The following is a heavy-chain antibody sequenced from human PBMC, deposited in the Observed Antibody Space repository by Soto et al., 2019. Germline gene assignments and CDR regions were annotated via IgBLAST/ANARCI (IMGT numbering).Heavy chain of an antibody. J-gene: IGHJ4*02. Sequence: ASVKVSCKASGYTFTSYGISLVRHAPGQGLEWMGWISAYNGNTNYAQKLQGRVTMTTDTSTSTAYMELRSLRSDDTAVYYCAIGDGYNPPEDYWGQGTLVTVSS. D-gene: IGHD5-12*01. CDR3: AIGDGYNPPEDY. CDR2: ISAYNGNT. CDR1: GYTFTSYG. V-gene: IGHV1-18*04.